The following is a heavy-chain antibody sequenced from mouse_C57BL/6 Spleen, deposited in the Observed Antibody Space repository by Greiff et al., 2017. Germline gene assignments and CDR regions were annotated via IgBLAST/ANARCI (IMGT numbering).Heavy chain of an antibody. CDR1: GYSFTGYY. Sequence: VQLQQSGPELVKPGASVKISCKASGYSFTGYYMNWVKQSPEKSLEWIGEINPSTGGTTYNQKFKAKATLTVDKSSSTAYMQLKSLTSEDSAVYCCASRGLRPYYFDYWGQGTTLTVSS. J-gene: IGHJ2*01. D-gene: IGHD2-4*01. CDR2: INPSTGGT. CDR3: ASRGLRPYYFDY. V-gene: IGHV1-42*01.